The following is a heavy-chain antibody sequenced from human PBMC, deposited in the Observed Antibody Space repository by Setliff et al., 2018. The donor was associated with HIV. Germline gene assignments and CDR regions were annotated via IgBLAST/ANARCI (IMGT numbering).Heavy chain of an antibody. V-gene: IGHV4-39*01. Sequence: KPSETLSLTCTVSGGPISTNDYYWGFIRQSPGKGLEWIASVHYGGSIFYNPSLKRRVTISVDTSKNQFSLKLSSATTADTAMYYCVRPSFGIGGGSMFDSWGQGIVVTVSS. CDR3: VRPSFGIGGGSMFDS. CDR2: VHYGGSI. D-gene: IGHD3-3*01. CDR1: GGPISTNDYY. J-gene: IGHJ4*02.